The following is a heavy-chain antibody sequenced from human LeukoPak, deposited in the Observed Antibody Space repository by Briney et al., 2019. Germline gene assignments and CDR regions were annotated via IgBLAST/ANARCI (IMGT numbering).Heavy chain of an antibody. Sequence: SETLSLTCTVSGYSISSGYFWGWLRQPPGKGLEWIGSIYHTVGTYHNPSLKSRTTMSLDTSKNQFSLKLSPVTAADTAVYYCARSSYGSGSYKADYWGQGTLVTVSS. V-gene: IGHV4-38-2*02. CDR1: GYSISSGYF. CDR3: ARSSYGSGSYKADY. D-gene: IGHD3-10*01. CDR2: IYHTVGT. J-gene: IGHJ4*02.